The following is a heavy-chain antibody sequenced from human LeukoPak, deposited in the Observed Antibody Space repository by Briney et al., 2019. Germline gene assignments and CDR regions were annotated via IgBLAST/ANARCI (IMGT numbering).Heavy chain of an antibody. D-gene: IGHD3-22*01. CDR3: ARGGNYFDISGYYFY. J-gene: IGHJ4*02. V-gene: IGHV3-66*01. CDR1: GFTFSTYA. CDR2: IYSGGST. Sequence: PGGSLRLSCAASGFTFSTYAMSWVRQAPGKGLEWVSIIYSGGSTSYADSVKGRFTISRDNSKNTLYLQMNSLRTEDTAVYYCARGGNYFDISGYYFYWGQGTLVTVSS.